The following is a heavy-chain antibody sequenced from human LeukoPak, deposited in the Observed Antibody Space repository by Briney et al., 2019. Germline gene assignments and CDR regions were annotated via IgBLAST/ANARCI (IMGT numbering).Heavy chain of an antibody. CDR3: SRNRRDPTHHQTFDV. CDR1: GGPISNTNYY. J-gene: IGHJ3*01. CDR2: VYYSGST. D-gene: IGHD4-11*01. Sequence: DPSETLSLFCTVSGGPISNTNYYWVWIRQPPGKGLEWIGSVYYSGSTHYNPSLKSRVTISVDTSKIQFSLNLISIPAADTAIYYCSRNRRDPTHHQTFDVWGQGTKVTVSS. V-gene: IGHV4-39*01.